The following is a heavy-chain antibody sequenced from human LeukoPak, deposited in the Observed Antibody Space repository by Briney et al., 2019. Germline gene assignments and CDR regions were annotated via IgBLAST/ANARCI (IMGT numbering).Heavy chain of an antibody. V-gene: IGHV3-33*01. CDR1: GFIFSSYG. Sequence: SGGSLRLSCAASGFIFSSYGMHWVRQAPGKGLEWVAVIWYDGSNDNYADSVKGRFTISRDNSKNTLYLQMNSLRAEDTAVYYCATQGGYWGRGTLVTVSS. D-gene: IGHD3-16*01. J-gene: IGHJ4*02. CDR3: ATQGGY. CDR2: IWYDGSND.